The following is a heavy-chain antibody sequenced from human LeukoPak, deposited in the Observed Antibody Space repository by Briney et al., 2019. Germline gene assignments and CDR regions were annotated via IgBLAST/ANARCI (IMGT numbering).Heavy chain of an antibody. J-gene: IGHJ6*03. V-gene: IGHV3-74*01. Sequence: GGSLRLSCAASGFTFSRYWMHWVRHAPGEEGLWGSRIFSEGGSTNYADSVKGRFTISRDNAKNTLYLQMNSLRVEDTAVYFCARDSYYYMDVWGKGTPVTVSS. CDR2: IFSEGGST. CDR3: ARDSYYYMDV. CDR1: GFTFSRYW.